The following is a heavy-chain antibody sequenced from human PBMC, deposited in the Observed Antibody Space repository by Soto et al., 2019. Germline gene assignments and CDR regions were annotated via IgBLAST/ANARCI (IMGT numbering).Heavy chain of an antibody. D-gene: IGHD3-10*01. Sequence: SETLSLTCNVSGGSICIVDYYWAWIRQSPGKGLEWIGNVFYRGTTYYNPSLRSRVTISVDTSKNQFSLKLGSVTAADTALYYCARLRRSGDYYYGMDVWGQGTTVTV. CDR3: ARLRRSGDYYYGMDV. J-gene: IGHJ6*02. CDR2: VFYRGTT. V-gene: IGHV4-39*01. CDR1: GGSICIVDYY.